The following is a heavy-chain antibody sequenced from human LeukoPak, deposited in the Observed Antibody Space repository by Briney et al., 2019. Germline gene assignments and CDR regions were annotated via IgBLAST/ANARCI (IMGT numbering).Heavy chain of an antibody. D-gene: IGHD1-26*01. CDR2: ISSSSSYI. J-gene: IGHJ3*02. V-gene: IGHV3-21*04. CDR1: GFAFSSYS. Sequence: GGSLRLSCAASGFAFSSYSMNWVRQAPGKGLEWVSSISSSSSYIYYADSVKGRFTISRDNSKNTLYLQMNSLRAEDTAVYYCARRYSGSDGDAFDIWGQGTMVTVSS. CDR3: ARRYSGSDGDAFDI.